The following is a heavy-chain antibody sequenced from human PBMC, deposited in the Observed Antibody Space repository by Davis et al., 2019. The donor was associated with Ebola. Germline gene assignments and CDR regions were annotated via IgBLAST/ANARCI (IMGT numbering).Heavy chain of an antibody. D-gene: IGHD6-19*01. CDR1: GFTVSTNY. CDR2: IYSGGAT. CDR3: AGGTRSGWHLEY. J-gene: IGHJ4*02. Sequence: GESLKISCAASGFTVSTNYMSWVRQAPGKGLEWVSVIYSGGATYCADSVKGRFTISRDNSKNTLFLQMNTLRAEDAAVYYCAGGTRSGWHLEYWGQGTLVTVSS. V-gene: IGHV3-53*01.